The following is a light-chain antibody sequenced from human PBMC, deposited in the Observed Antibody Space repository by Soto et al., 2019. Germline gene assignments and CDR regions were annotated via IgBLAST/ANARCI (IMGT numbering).Light chain of an antibody. Sequence: EIVLTQSPGTLSLSPGERATLSCRASQSVSSSYLAWYQQKPGQAPRLLLYGASRRATGIPDRFSGSGSGTDFTLTISGLEPEDFAVYHCHQYGSSPYTFCQGTKLEIK. J-gene: IGKJ2*01. CDR3: HQYGSSPYT. CDR2: GAS. V-gene: IGKV3-20*01. CDR1: QSVSSSY.